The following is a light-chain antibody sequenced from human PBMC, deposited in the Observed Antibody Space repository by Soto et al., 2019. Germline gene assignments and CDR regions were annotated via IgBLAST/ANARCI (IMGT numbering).Light chain of an antibody. CDR3: SSYTIRSTLV. Sequence: QSALTQPASVSGSPGQSITISCTGTSNDVGIYNSVSWYQHHPGEAPKLMIYEVSNRPSGVSNRFSGSKSGNTASLTISGLQADDEADYYCSSYTIRSTLVFGGGTKVTV. CDR1: SNDVGIYNS. J-gene: IGLJ3*02. V-gene: IGLV2-14*01. CDR2: EVS.